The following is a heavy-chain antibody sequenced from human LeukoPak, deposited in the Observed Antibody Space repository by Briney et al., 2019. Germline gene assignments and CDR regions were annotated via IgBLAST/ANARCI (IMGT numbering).Heavy chain of an antibody. J-gene: IGHJ3*02. CDR1: GGTFSSYA. CDR3: AREGYYGSGSYYPSAFDI. CDR2: IIPILGIA. D-gene: IGHD3-10*01. V-gene: IGHV1-69*04. Sequence: ASVKVSCKASGGTFSSYAIRWVRQAPGQGLEWMGRIIPILGIANYAQKFQGRVTITANKSTSTAYMELSSLRSEDTAVYYCAREGYYGSGSYYPSAFDIWGQGTMVTVSS.